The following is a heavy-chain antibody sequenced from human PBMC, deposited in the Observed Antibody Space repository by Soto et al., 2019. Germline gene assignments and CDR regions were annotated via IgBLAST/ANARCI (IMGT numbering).Heavy chain of an antibody. J-gene: IGHJ6*02. Sequence: QLQLQEPGPGLVKPSETLSLTCTVSGGSISSSSYDWGWIRQPPGKGLEWIGRIYFSGSTYYNPSLKSRVTISVYTSKHQFSLKLSSVTAADTAVYYCASQASPYYCYGMDVWGQGTTVTVSS. CDR1: GGSISSSSYD. CDR3: ASQASPYYCYGMDV. CDR2: IYFSGST. V-gene: IGHV4-39*01.